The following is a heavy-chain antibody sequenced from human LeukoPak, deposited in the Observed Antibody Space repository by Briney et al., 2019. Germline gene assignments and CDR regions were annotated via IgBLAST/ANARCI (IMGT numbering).Heavy chain of an antibody. J-gene: IGHJ4*02. CDR3: ARGGSRDYYDSSGLLDY. Sequence: PETLSLTCAVYSGSFSGYYWSWIRQPPGKGLEWIGEINHSGSTNYNPSLKSRVTISVDTSKNQFSLKLSSVTAADTAVYYCARGGSRDYYDSSGLLDYWGQGTLVTVSS. V-gene: IGHV4-34*01. CDR1: SGSFSGYY. CDR2: INHSGST. D-gene: IGHD3-22*01.